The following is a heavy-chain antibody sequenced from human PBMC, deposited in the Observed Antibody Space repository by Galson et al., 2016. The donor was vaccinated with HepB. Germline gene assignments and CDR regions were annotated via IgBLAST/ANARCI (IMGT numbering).Heavy chain of an antibody. V-gene: IGHV4-38-2*02. D-gene: IGHD3-10*01. Sequence: ETLSLTCTVSGYSMSGNPFWAWIRQPPGKGLEWVGSIYLRGTTHYKSSLKSRVTISVDTSKNQVYLKVTSVTAADTALYYCARATPSSFGELLVHFDTWGQGSLVTVSS. CDR2: IYLRGTT. J-gene: IGHJ4*02. CDR3: ARATPSSFGELLVHFDT. CDR1: GYSMSGNPF.